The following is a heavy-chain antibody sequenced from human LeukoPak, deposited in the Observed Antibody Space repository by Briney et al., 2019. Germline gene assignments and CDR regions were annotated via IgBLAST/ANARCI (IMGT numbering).Heavy chain of an antibody. J-gene: IGHJ6*03. Sequence: SETLSLTCTVSGYSISSGYYWGWIRQPPGKGLEWIGSIYHSGSTYYNPSLKSRVAISVDTSKNQFSLKLSSVTAADTAVYYCARCASGSYRAYYYYMDVWGKGTTVTVSS. CDR1: GYSISSGYY. D-gene: IGHD1-26*01. CDR3: ARCASGSYRAYYYYMDV. V-gene: IGHV4-38-2*02. CDR2: IYHSGST.